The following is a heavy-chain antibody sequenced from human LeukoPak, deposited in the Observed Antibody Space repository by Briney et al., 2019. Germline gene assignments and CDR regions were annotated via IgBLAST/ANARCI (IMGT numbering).Heavy chain of an antibody. V-gene: IGHV4-30-4*01. CDR3: ASLDDSSGQSFTH. D-gene: IGHD3-22*01. CDR2: IYYSGST. Sequence: PSETLSLTCTVSGGSISSGDYYWSWIRQPPGKGLEWIGYIYYSGSTYYNPSLKSRVTISVGTSKNQFSLKLTSVTAADTAVYSCASLDDSSGQSFTHWGQGTLVTVSS. J-gene: IGHJ4*02. CDR1: GGSISSGDYY.